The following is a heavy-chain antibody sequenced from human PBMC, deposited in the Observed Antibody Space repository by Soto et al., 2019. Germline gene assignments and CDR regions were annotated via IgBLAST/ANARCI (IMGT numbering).Heavy chain of an antibody. CDR3: ARERPDGARLDP. CDR1: GGSISSGDYY. J-gene: IGHJ5*02. D-gene: IGHD6-6*01. V-gene: IGHV4-30-4*01. Sequence: QVQLQESGPGLVKPSQTLSLTCTVSGGSISSGDYYWSWIRQPPGKGLEWIGYIYHSGSTYYNPSLKSRVTISVNTSKNQFSLKLSSVTAADTAVYYCARERPDGARLDPWGQGPLVTVSS. CDR2: IYHSGST.